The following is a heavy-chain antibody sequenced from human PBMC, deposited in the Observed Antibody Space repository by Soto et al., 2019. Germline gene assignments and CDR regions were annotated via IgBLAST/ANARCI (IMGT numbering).Heavy chain of an antibody. Sequence: PGGSLRLSCAASGFTFDDYAMHWVRQAPGKGLEWVSGISWNSGSIGYTDSVKGRFTISRDNAKNSLYLQMNSLRAEDTALYYCAKDHLLYSGYDLWGQGTLVTVSS. J-gene: IGHJ4*02. D-gene: IGHD5-12*01. CDR2: ISWNSGSI. CDR3: AKDHLLYSGYDL. V-gene: IGHV3-9*01. CDR1: GFTFDDYA.